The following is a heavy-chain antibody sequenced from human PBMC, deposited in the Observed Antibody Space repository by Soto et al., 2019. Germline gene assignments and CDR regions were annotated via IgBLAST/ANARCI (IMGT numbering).Heavy chain of an antibody. Sequence: VLLVESGGGLVQPGRSLRLSCAVSGFNFGNYAMHWVRQAPVKGLEWVAAINWNSDKVAYAGSVLGRFTIFRDNAKNSLQLQMNALTTKDTALYYCAKDIGGTPYYIDSWGQGILVTVSS. J-gene: IGHJ4*02. V-gene: IGHV3-9*01. CDR1: GFNFGNYA. CDR3: AKDIGGTPYYIDS. CDR2: INWNSDKV. D-gene: IGHD6-25*01.